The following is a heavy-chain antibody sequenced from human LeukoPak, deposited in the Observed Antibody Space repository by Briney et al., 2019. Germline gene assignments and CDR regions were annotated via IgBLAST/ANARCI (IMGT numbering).Heavy chain of an antibody. CDR2: ISSSSSYI. CDR1: GFTFSSYS. CDR3: ARDSRIQYSSRFDP. J-gene: IGHJ5*02. V-gene: IGHV3-21*01. D-gene: IGHD6-19*01. Sequence: SGGSLRLSCAASGFTFSSYSMNWVRQAPGKGLEWVSSISSSSSYIYYADSVKGRFTISRDNAKNSLYLQMNSLRAEDTAVYYCARDSRIQYSSRFDPWGQGTLVTVSS.